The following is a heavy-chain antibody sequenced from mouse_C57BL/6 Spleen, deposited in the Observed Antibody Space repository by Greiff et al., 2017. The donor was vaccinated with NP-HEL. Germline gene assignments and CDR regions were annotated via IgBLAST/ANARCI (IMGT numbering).Heavy chain of an antibody. V-gene: IGHV1-82*01. J-gene: IGHJ1*03. CDR1: GYAFSSSW. Sequence: QVQLQQSGPELVKPGASVKISCKASGYAFSSSWMNWVKQRPGKGLEWIGRLYPGGGDTNYNGKFKGKATLTADKSSSTAYMQLSSLTSEDSAVYICARRGESGYGYDYDGYIEVWGTGTTVTVSS. CDR3: ARRGESGYGYDYDGYIEV. CDR2: LYPGGGDT. D-gene: IGHD2-4*01.